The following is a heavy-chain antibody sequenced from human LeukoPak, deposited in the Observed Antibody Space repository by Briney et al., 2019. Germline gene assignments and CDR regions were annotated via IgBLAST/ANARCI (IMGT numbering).Heavy chain of an antibody. J-gene: IGHJ4*02. V-gene: IGHV4-34*01. CDR3: AIGDSSSWYGGSGDY. Sequence: SETLSLTCAVYGGSFSGYYWSWIRQPPGKGLGWIGEINHSGSTNYNPSLKSRVTISVDTSKNQFSLKLSSVTAADTAVYYCAIGDSSSWYGGSGDYWGQGTLVTVSS. D-gene: IGHD6-13*01. CDR1: GGSFSGYY. CDR2: INHSGST.